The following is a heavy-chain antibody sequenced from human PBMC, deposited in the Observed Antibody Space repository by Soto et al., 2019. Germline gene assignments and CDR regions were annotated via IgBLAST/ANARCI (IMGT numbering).Heavy chain of an antibody. CDR3: ARPSYGDYDLDYFDY. D-gene: IGHD4-17*01. Sequence: ASVKVSCKASGYTFTSYGISWVRQAPGQGLEWMGWISAYNGNTNYAQKLQGRVTMTTDTSTSTAYMELRSLRSDDTAVYYCARPSYGDYDLDYFDYWGQGTLVTVSS. CDR1: GYTFTSYG. CDR2: ISAYNGNT. V-gene: IGHV1-18*01. J-gene: IGHJ4*02.